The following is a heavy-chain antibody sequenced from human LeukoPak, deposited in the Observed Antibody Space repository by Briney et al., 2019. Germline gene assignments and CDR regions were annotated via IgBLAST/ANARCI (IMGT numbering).Heavy chain of an antibody. CDR1: GGSISSYY. Sequence: SETLSLTCTVSGGSISSYYWTWIRQPPGKGLEWIGYIYYGGSTNYNPSLKSRVTISIDTSKNQFSLKLSSVTAADTAVYYCARDRSRDGYKGDRFDIWGQGTMVTVSS. D-gene: IGHD5-24*01. V-gene: IGHV4-59*01. J-gene: IGHJ3*02. CDR3: ARDRSRDGYKGDRFDI. CDR2: IYYGGST.